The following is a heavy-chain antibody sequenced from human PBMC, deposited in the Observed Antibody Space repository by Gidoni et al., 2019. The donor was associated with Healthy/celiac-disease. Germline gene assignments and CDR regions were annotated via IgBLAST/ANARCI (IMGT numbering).Heavy chain of an antibody. J-gene: IGHJ4*02. V-gene: IGHV3-23*01. CDR3: AKVEDDSSGYYYGGNDY. D-gene: IGHD3-22*01. CDR1: GFTFSSYA. Sequence: EVQLLESGGGLVQPGGSLRLSCAASGFTFSSYAMSWVRQAPGKGLEGVSAISGSGGSTYYADSVKGRFTISRDNSKNTLYLQMNSLRAEDTAVYYCAKVEDDSSGYYYGGNDYWGQGTLVTVSS. CDR2: ISGSGGST.